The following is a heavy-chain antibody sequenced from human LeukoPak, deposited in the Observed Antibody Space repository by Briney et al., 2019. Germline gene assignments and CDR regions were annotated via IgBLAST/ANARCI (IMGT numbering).Heavy chain of an antibody. V-gene: IGHV1-69*13. J-gene: IGHJ4*02. CDR1: GGTFSSYA. D-gene: IGHD3-10*01. CDR2: IIPIFGTA. CDR3: ARGHYYPTQFPYYFDY. Sequence: ASVKVSCKASGGTFSSYAISWVRQAPGQGLEWMGGIIPIFGTANYAQKFQGRVTITADESTSTAYMELSSLRSEGTAVYYCARGHYYPTQFPYYFDYWGQGTLVTVSS.